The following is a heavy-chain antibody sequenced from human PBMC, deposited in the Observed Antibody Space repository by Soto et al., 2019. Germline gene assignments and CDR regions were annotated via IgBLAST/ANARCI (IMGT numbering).Heavy chain of an antibody. CDR3: AKATATSGGAFEI. Sequence: GGSLRLSCAVSGFICSSYDMSWVRQAPGKGLEWVSTILVGGSTHYEDSVKGRFTISRDTSKNTVYLQMSSLTAGDTAFYYCAKATATSGGAFEIYGQGTMVTVSS. D-gene: IGHD1-1*01. CDR1: GFICSSYD. CDR2: ILVGGST. J-gene: IGHJ3*02. V-gene: IGHV3-23*01.